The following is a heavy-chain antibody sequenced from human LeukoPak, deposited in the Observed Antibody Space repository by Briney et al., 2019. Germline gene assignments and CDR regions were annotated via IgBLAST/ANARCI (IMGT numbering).Heavy chain of an antibody. CDR2: FDASGST. Sequence: PSETLSLTCSVSGGSISSSSYYWGWLRPPPGKGLEGIGSFDASGSTYYNSSLKSRVTISVDTSKNQFSLRLTSVTAADTAVYYCARHGRFGSGTSLTYFDSWGQGTLISVSS. CDR1: GGSISSSSYY. J-gene: IGHJ4*02. D-gene: IGHD3-10*01. CDR3: ARHGRFGSGTSLTYFDS. V-gene: IGHV4-39*01.